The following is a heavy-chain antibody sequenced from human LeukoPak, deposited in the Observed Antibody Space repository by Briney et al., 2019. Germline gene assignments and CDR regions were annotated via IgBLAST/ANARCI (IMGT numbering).Heavy chain of an antibody. J-gene: IGHJ6*02. V-gene: IGHV5-51*01. D-gene: IGHD6-13*01. Sequence: GESLKISCKVSGYSFTTYWIGWVRQMLGKGLEWMGIIYPGDFDTRYSPPFQGQVTISADKSISTAYLQWSGLKASDTATYYCARHNGKATYSSSWYENGMDVWGQGTTVTVSS. CDR2: IYPGDFDT. CDR3: ARHNGKATYSSSWYENGMDV. CDR1: GYSFTTYW.